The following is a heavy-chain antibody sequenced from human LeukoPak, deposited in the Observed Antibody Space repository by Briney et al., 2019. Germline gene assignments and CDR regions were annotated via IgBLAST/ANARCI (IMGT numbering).Heavy chain of an antibody. Sequence: PGGSLRLSCAASGFTVSTNYMSWVRQAPGRGLELVSVIYTGGSTYYSDSLRGRFTISRDNSKNTLYLQMNSLRDEDTAVYYCARDSSGWYDHWGQGTLVTVSS. D-gene: IGHD6-19*01. V-gene: IGHV3-53*01. J-gene: IGHJ5*02. CDR3: ARDSSGWYDH. CDR1: GFTVSTNY. CDR2: IYTGGST.